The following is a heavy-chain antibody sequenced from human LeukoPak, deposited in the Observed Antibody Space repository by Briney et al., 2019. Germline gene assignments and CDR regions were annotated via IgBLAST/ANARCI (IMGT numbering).Heavy chain of an antibody. D-gene: IGHD6-13*01. CDR3: AREDIAAAATY. V-gene: IGHV1-18*01. Sequence: ASVKVSCKASGGTFSSYAISWVRQAPGQGLEWMGWISTYTGNANYAQKVQGRVTMTTDTSTSTAYMELRGLRSDDTAVYYCAREDIAAAATYWGQGTLVTVSS. CDR2: ISTYTGNA. J-gene: IGHJ4*02. CDR1: GGTFSSYA.